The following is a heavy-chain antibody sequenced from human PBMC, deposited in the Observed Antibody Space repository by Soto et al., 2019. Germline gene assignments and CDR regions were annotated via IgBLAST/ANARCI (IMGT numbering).Heavy chain of an antibody. J-gene: IGHJ4*02. CDR1: GFSLSTSGVG. CDR2: IYWDDDK. Sequence: QITLKESGPTLVKPTQTLTLTCTFSGFSLSTSGVGVGWIRQPPGKALEWLALIYWDDDKRYGPSLKSRLTITNDTSKTQVVLTMNNMDPVDTATYFCAHRGQWPRAGGYDYWGQGTLVTVSS. CDR3: AHRGQWPRAGGYDY. V-gene: IGHV2-5*05. D-gene: IGHD3-10*01.